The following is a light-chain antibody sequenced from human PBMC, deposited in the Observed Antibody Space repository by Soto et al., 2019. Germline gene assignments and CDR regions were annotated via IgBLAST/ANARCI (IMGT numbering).Light chain of an antibody. CDR3: QQYGSSLRT. J-gene: IGKJ1*01. Sequence: EIVLTQSPATLSVSPGERVTLSCRASQSVSSYLAWYLQRPGQAPRLLIYGASTRATGISARFSGSGSGTEFTLTITSLQSEDFAVYYCQQYGSSLRTFGQGTKVEMK. CDR2: GAS. V-gene: IGKV3-15*01. CDR1: QSVSSY.